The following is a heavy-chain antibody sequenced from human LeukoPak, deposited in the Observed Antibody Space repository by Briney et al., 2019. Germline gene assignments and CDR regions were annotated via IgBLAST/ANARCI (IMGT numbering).Heavy chain of an antibody. CDR2: INPNSGGT. D-gene: IGHD6-19*01. Sequence: ASVKVSCKASGYTFTGYYMHWVRQAPGQGLEWMGWINPNSGGTNYAQKFQGRVTMTRDTSISTAYMELSRLRSDDTAVYYCAKDPGYSSGWYDDYWGQGTLVTVSS. CDR1: GYTFTGYY. CDR3: AKDPGYSSGWYDDY. V-gene: IGHV1-2*02. J-gene: IGHJ4*02.